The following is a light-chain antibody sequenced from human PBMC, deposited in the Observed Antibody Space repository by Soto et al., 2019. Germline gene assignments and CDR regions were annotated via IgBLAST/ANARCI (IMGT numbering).Light chain of an antibody. V-gene: IGKV1-39*01. CDR2: VAS. CDR1: QSIMTY. CDR3: QHSYSAPYT. Sequence: DIQMTQSPSSLSASVGDRVTITCWASQSIMTYVNWYQQKPGKAPKLLIYVASGLQSGVPSRFSGSGFGTEFTLSISSLQPEDYGIYYCQHSYSAPYTFGQGTRLEI. J-gene: IGKJ2*01.